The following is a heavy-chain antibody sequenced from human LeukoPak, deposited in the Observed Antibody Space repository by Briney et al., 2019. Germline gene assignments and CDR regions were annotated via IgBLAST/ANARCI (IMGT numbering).Heavy chain of an antibody. Sequence: ASVKVSCKASEYTFTGYYMHWVRQAPGQGLEWMGWINPNSGGTNYTKKFQGRVSMTRDTSISTAYMELSRLRSDDTAVYYCARGRTYYYDSSGYFDAFDIWGQGTMVTVSS. CDR3: ARGRTYYYDSSGYFDAFDI. CDR2: INPNSGGT. CDR1: EYTFTGYY. J-gene: IGHJ3*02. D-gene: IGHD3-22*01. V-gene: IGHV1-2*02.